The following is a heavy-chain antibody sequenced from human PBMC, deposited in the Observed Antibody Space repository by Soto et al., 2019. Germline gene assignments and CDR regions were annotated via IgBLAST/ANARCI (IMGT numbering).Heavy chain of an antibody. CDR2: FIPVVAMA. CDR1: GGTLSSLA. Sequence: QVQLVQSGSEVRTPGSSVKVSCKTSGGTLSSLAISWVRQAPGQGLEWVGTFIPVVAMAKYGQNFQGRVTITADPSTNTMFMELSGLRFEDTAIYYWANGHDNYFYYGLGGWGQGTTVTVSS. V-gene: IGHV1-69*04. CDR3: ANGHDNYFYYGLGG. D-gene: IGHD1-1*01. J-gene: IGHJ6*02.